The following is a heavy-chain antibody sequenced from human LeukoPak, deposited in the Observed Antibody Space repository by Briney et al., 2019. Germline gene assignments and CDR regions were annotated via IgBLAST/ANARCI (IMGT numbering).Heavy chain of an antibody. D-gene: IGHD3-22*01. CDR1: GYTFTSYD. CDR3: ARGHPSYDSSGYYHDY. CDR2: MNPNSGNT. Sequence: EASVKVSCKASGYTFTSYDINWVRQATGQGLEWMGWMNPNSGNTGYAQKFQGRVTITRNTSISTAYMELSSLRSEDTAVYYCARGHPSYDSSGYYHDYWGQGTLVTVSS. J-gene: IGHJ4*02. V-gene: IGHV1-8*03.